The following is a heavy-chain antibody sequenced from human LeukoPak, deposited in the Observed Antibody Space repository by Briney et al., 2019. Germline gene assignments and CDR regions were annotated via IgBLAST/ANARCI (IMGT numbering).Heavy chain of an antibody. V-gene: IGHV3-21*04. J-gene: IGHJ4*02. CDR1: GFTFSSYT. D-gene: IGHD2-15*01. CDR3: TKPLTGGGSWPPFDS. CDR2: ISSSSGYI. Sequence: GGSLRLSCEASGFTFSSYTLTWVRQPPGKGLEWVSSISSSSGYIYYADSVKCRFTISRANANWSLSLQMYSLRDEPTTIVYCTKPLTGGGSWPPFDSWGQGTLVTVYS.